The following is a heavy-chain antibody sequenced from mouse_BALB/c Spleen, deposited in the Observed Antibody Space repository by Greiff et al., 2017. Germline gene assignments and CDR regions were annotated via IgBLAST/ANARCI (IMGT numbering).Heavy chain of an antibody. Sequence: EVKLVESGGGLVQPGGSLKLSCAASGFTFSSYGMSWVRQTPDKRLELVATINSNGGSTYYPDSVKGRFTISRDNAKNTLYLQMSSLKSEDTAMYYCARPGGAWFAYWGQGTLVTVS. J-gene: IGHJ3*01. CDR3: ARPGGAWFAY. V-gene: IGHV5-6-3*01. CDR1: GFTFSSYG. CDR2: INSNGGST.